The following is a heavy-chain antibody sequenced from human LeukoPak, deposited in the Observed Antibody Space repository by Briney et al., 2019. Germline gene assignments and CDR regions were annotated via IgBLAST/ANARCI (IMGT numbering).Heavy chain of an antibody. V-gene: IGHV4-59*01. D-gene: IGHD1-1*01. J-gene: IGHJ5*02. CDR1: GGSISNYS. CDR2: SYYSGST. Sequence: SETLSLTCTVSGGSISNYSWSWIRQPPGKGLEWIGYSYYSGSTNYNPSLKSRVTISVDTSKNQFSLKLSSVTAADTAVYYCARHGTSGTNLNWFDPWGQGTLVTVSS. CDR3: ARHGTSGTNLNWFDP.